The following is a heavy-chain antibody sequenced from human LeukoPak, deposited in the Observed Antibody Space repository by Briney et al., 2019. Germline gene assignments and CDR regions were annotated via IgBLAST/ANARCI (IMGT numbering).Heavy chain of an antibody. CDR2: ISSSSSTI. D-gene: IGHD5-12*01. CDR3: ARVLRSVDY. CDR1: GFTFSSYA. Sequence: QPGGSLRLSCAASGFTFSSYAMSWVRQAPGKGLEWVSYISSSSSTIYYADSVKGRFTISRDNAKNSLYLQMNSLRAEDTAVYYCARVLRSVDYWGQGTLVTVSS. J-gene: IGHJ4*02. V-gene: IGHV3-48*01.